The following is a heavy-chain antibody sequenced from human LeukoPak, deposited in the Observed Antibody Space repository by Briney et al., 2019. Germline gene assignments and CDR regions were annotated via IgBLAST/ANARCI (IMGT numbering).Heavy chain of an antibody. CDR1: GFTVNSNY. V-gene: IGHV3-53*01. CDR2: IYSDGTT. Sequence: GGSLRLSCAASGFTVNSNYMSWVRQAPGKGLEWVSVIYSDGTTYYADSVRGRFTISRDNSKNTLYLQMNSLRAEDTAVYYCARSSGSLPGYYYMDVWGKGTTVTVSS. CDR3: ARSSGSLPGYYYMDV. D-gene: IGHD1-26*01. J-gene: IGHJ6*03.